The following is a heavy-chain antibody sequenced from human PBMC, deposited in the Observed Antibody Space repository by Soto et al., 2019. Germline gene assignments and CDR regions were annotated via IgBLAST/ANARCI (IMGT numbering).Heavy chain of an antibody. CDR3: ARVAPPGAADLQFDY. J-gene: IGHJ4*02. D-gene: IGHD6-13*01. Sequence: EASVKVSCKASGGTFSSYAISWVRQAPGQGLEWMGGTIPIFGTANYAQKFQGRVTITADESTSTAYMELSSLRSEDTAVYYCARVAPPGAADLQFDYWGRGTLVTVSS. V-gene: IGHV1-69*13. CDR1: GGTFSSYA. CDR2: TIPIFGTA.